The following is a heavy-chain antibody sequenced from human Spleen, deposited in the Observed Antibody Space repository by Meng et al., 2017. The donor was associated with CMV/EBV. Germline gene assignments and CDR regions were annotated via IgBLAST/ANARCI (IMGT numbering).Heavy chain of an antibody. CDR3: ARVRAPKSWYGDY. Sequence: QVRRGQAGAEVKKPGASVKVSCKASGYTFTSYGISWVRQAPGQGLEWMGWISAYNGNTNYAQKFQGRVTMTRDTSISTAYMELSRLRSDDTAVYYCARVRAPKSWYGDYWGQGTLVTVSS. V-gene: IGHV1-18*01. D-gene: IGHD6-13*01. J-gene: IGHJ4*02. CDR2: ISAYNGNT. CDR1: GYTFTSYG.